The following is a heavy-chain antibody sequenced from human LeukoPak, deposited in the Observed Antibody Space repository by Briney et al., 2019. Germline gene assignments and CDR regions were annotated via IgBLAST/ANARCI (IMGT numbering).Heavy chain of an antibody. CDR1: GGSISSSSYY. CDR2: IYYSGST. Sequence: SETLSLTCTVSGGSISSSSYYWGWIRQPPGKGLEWIGSIYYSGSTYYSPSLKSRVTISVDTSKNQFSLKLSSVTAADTAVYYCARDRIRYGMDVWGQGTTVTVSS. J-gene: IGHJ6*02. V-gene: IGHV4-39*07. CDR3: ARDRIRYGMDV.